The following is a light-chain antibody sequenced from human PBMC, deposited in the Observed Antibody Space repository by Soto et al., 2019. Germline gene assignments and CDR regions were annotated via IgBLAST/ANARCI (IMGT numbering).Light chain of an antibody. V-gene: IGKV3-15*01. J-gene: IGKJ4*01. CDR3: QQYNNWPVT. CDR2: GAS. CDR1: QSVSSN. Sequence: TLSVSPGERATLSCRASQSVSSNLAWYQQKPGQAPRLLIYGASTRATGIPARFSGSGSGTEFTLTISSLQSEDFAVYYCQQYNNWPVTFGGGTKVDIK.